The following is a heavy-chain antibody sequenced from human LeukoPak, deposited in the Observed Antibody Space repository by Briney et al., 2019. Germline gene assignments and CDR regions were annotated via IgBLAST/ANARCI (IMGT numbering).Heavy chain of an antibody. D-gene: IGHD4-23*01. CDR1: GFTFSSYD. Sequence: PGGSLRLSCAASGFTFSSYDMTWVRQAPGRGLEWVSSIRPSGDNTYYADSVKGRFTISRDNSKNTLYLQMNSLRAEDTALYYCARYWDYGGQILNAFDIWGQGTMVTVSS. V-gene: IGHV3-23*01. J-gene: IGHJ3*02. CDR3: ARYWDYGGQILNAFDI. CDR2: IRPSGDNT.